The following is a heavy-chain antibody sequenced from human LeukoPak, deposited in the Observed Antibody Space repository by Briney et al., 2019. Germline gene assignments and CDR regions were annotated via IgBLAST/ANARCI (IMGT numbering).Heavy chain of an antibody. CDR3: AQSDHYYDSSGYSSMGAFDI. CDR2: IYYSEST. V-gene: IGHV4-61*01. CDR1: GGSVSSGSYY. J-gene: IGHJ3*02. D-gene: IGHD3-22*01. Sequence: ASQTLSPARPVSGGSVSSGSYYCSWVRQPPWKGLEWIGYIYYSESTNYNTALKSRVTISVDTSTNPLSLKMRSVTAADTAVYYCAQSDHYYDSSGYSSMGAFDIWGQGTMVTVSS.